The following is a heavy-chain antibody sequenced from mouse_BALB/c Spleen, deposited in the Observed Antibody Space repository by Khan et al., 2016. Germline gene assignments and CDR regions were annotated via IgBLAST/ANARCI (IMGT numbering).Heavy chain of an antibody. CDR3: AITTVVADY. J-gene: IGHJ2*01. Sequence: EVQLQESGPGLVKPSQSLSLTCSVTGYSITSGYYWNWIRQFPGNKLEWMGYISYDGSNNSNPSLKNRISITRDKSKNQFFLKLNAVITDDTATYYCAITTVVADYWGQGTTLTVSS. CDR1: GYSITSGYY. V-gene: IGHV3-6*02. D-gene: IGHD1-1*01. CDR2: ISYDGSN.